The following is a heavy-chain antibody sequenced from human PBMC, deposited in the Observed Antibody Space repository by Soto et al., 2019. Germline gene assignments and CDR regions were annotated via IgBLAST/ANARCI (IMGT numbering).Heavy chain of an antibody. Sequence: SETLSLTCTASGGSISSSDYYWVWIRQQTGEGLEWIGCICNSGTTNYNPSLKSRVAISIDTQKNQFSLQLSSVTVADTAFYYFARGESIVVATLPLMDVWGKGTSVPVSS. CDR3: ARGESIVVATLPLMDV. CDR1: GGSISSSDYY. V-gene: IGHV4-61*05. J-gene: IGHJ6*04. D-gene: IGHD2-2*01. CDR2: ICNSGTT.